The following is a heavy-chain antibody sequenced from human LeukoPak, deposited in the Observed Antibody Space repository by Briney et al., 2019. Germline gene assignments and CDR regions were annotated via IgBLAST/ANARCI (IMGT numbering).Heavy chain of an antibody. V-gene: IGHV3-53*04. CDR1: GSTFSSNY. CDR2: IYSGGST. J-gene: IGHJ4*02. Sequence: PGGSLRFSCAAPGSTFSSNYMSWVRQAPGKGLEWVSVIYSGGSTYYADSVKGRFTISRHNSKNTLYLQMNSLRAEDTAVYYCARNRWLLPHYWGQGTLVTVSS. CDR3: ARNRWLLPHY. D-gene: IGHD5-24*01.